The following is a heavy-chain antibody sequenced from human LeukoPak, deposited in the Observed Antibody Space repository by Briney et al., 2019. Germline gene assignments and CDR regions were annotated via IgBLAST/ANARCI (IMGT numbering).Heavy chain of an antibody. CDR2: ISGSGGST. Sequence: GGSLRLSCAASGFTFSSYAMSWVRQAPGKGLEWVSAISGSGGSTYYADSVKGRFTISRDNSKNTLYLQMNSLRAEDTAVYYRASPKNDYGDYYFDYWGQGTLVTVSS. CDR3: ASPKNDYGDYYFDY. D-gene: IGHD4-17*01. J-gene: IGHJ4*02. CDR1: GFTFSSYA. V-gene: IGHV3-23*01.